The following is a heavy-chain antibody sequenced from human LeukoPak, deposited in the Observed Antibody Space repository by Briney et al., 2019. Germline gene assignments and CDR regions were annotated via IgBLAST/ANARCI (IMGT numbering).Heavy chain of an antibody. CDR1: GFTFSSYA. Sequence: GGSLRLSCAASGFTFSSYAMSWVRQAPGKGLEWVSAISGSGGSTYYADSVKGRFTISRDNSKNTLYLQMNSLRAEDTAVYYCAKGRNLDSGYDLYYFDYWGQGTLVTVSS. CDR3: AKGRNLDSGYDLYYFDY. J-gene: IGHJ4*02. CDR2: ISGSGGST. V-gene: IGHV3-23*01. D-gene: IGHD5-12*01.